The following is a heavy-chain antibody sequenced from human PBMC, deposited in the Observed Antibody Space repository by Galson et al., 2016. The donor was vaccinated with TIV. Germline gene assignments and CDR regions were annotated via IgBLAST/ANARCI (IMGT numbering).Heavy chain of an antibody. D-gene: IGHD6-13*01. CDR1: GFTVSSNY. J-gene: IGHJ3*02. Sequence: SLRLSCAASGFTVSSNYMTWVRQAPGKGLESVSVIYSGGNTYYIDSVKGRFTISRDTSKNTLYLQMNSLRVEDTAVYYCASPQAAAGIDAFDIWGQGTMVIVSS. CDR2: IYSGGNT. CDR3: ASPQAAAGIDAFDI. V-gene: IGHV3-53*05.